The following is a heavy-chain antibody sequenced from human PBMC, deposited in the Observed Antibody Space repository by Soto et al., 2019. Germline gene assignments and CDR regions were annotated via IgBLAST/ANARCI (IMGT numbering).Heavy chain of an antibody. J-gene: IGHJ4*02. CDR3: ARDLRMVYAIDFDY. D-gene: IGHD2-8*01. CDR2: ISSSGSTI. V-gene: IGHV3-48*02. CDR1: GLTFSSYS. Sequence: GGSLRLSCAASGLTFSSYSMNWVRQAPGKGLEWVSYISSSGSTIYYADFVKGRFTISRDNAKNSLYLQMNSLRDEDTAVYYCARDLRMVYAIDFDYWGQGTLVTVSS.